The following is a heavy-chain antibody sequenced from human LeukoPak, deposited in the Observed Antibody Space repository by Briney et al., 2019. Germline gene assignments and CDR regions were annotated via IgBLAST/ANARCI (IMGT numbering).Heavy chain of an antibody. CDR1: GFTFSSYA. Sequence: GGSLRLSCAASGFTFSSYAMSWVRQAPGKGLEWVSAISGSGGSTYYADSVKGRFTISRDNSKNTLYLQMNSLRAEDTAVYYCAKQSAGSAAWYSLHYDFWGQGTLVTVSS. D-gene: IGHD6-13*01. CDR2: ISGSGGST. J-gene: IGHJ4*02. CDR3: AKQSAGSAAWYSLHYDF. V-gene: IGHV3-23*01.